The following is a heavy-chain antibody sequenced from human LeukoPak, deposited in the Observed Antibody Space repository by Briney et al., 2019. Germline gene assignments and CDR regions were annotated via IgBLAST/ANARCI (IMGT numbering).Heavy chain of an antibody. CDR2: IYYSGST. CDR1: GGSISSSSYY. D-gene: IGHD6-13*01. J-gene: IGHJ4*02. CDR3: ARSGRSWPDFDY. Sequence: SETLSLTCTVSGGSISSSSYYWGWIRQPPGKGLEWIGSIYYSGSTYYNPSLKSRVTISVDTSKNQFSLKLSSVTAADTAVYYCARSGRSWPDFDYWGQGTLVTVSS. V-gene: IGHV4-39*01.